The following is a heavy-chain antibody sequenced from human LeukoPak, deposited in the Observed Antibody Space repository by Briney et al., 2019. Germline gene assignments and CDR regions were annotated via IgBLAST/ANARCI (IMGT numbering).Heavy chain of an antibody. J-gene: IGHJ5*02. CDR2: IKQDGSEK. D-gene: IGHD3-10*01. CDR3: AGDGWFGDYNWFDP. CDR1: GFTFSSYW. Sequence: GGSLRLSCAASGFTFSSYWMSWVRQAPGKGLEWVANIKQDGSEKYYVDSVKGRFTISRDNAKNSLYLQMNSLRAEDTAMYYCAGDGWFGDYNWFDPWGQGTLVTVSS. V-gene: IGHV3-7*01.